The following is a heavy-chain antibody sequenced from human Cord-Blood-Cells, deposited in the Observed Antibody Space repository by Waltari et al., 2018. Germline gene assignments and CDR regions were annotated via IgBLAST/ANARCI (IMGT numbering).Heavy chain of an antibody. CDR1: GATFSSHA. Sequence: QVQLVQSGAEVKKPGSSVKVSCKASGATFSSHAIIRVRQAPGQGLEWMGGIIPIFGTANDAQKFQGRVTITADESTSTAYMELSSLRSEDTAVYYCARGGSTGIFDYWGQGTLVTVSS. D-gene: IGHD1-26*01. J-gene: IGHJ4*02. CDR3: ARGGSTGIFDY. V-gene: IGHV1-69*01. CDR2: IIPIFGTA.